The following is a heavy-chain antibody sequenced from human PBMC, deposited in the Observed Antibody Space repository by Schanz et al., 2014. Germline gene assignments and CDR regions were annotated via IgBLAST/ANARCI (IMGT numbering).Heavy chain of an antibody. Sequence: EGQLAESGGGLVQPGGSLRLSCAVSGFTVSSNHMSWVRQAPGKGLEWVSVIYSGIGAYYADSVKGRFTISRDNAKNSLYLQMNSLRAGDTAVYYCARVPYGSGSYWDYWGQGTLVTVSS. CDR3: ARVPYGSGSYWDY. D-gene: IGHD3-10*01. CDR2: IYSGIGA. CDR1: GFTVSSNH. J-gene: IGHJ4*02. V-gene: IGHV3-66*01.